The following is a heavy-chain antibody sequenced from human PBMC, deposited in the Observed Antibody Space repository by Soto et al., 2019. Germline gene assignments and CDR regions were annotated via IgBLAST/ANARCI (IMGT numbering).Heavy chain of an antibody. V-gene: IGHV3-9*01. Sequence: EVQLVESGGGLVQPGRSLRLSCAASGFTIDDYAMHWVRQPPGKGLEWVSGVSWNSGFTGYADSVKGRFTISRDNAKNSLYLQTNSLRAEDTALYYCVKGGSAPVAMLDAFHIWGQGTMVTVSS. D-gene: IGHD2-2*01. J-gene: IGHJ3*02. CDR2: VSWNSGFT. CDR3: VKGGSAPVAMLDAFHI. CDR1: GFTIDDYA.